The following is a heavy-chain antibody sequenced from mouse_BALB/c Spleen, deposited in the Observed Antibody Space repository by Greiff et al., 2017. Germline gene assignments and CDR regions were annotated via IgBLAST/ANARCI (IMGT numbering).Heavy chain of an antibody. J-gene: IGHJ3*01. CDR2: IYPGSGST. Sequence: QVQLQQPGAELVKPGTSVKLSCKASGYNFTSYWINWVKLRPGQGLEWIGDIYPGSGSTNYNEKFKSKATLTVDTSSSTAYMQLSSLASEDSALYYCARSVAWFAYWGQGTLVTVSA. CDR1: GYNFTSYW. CDR3: ARSVAWFAY. D-gene: IGHD1-1*02. V-gene: IGHV1-55*01.